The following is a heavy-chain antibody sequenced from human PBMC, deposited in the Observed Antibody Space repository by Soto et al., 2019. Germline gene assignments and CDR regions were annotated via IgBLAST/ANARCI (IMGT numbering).Heavy chain of an antibody. J-gene: IGHJ4*02. CDR1: GVSISSHDW. Sequence: SETLSLTCAVSGVSISSHDWWTWVRQPPGKGLEWICSVHYTGNTHYNPSLKSRVTISVDRSKNQFSLNLSSVTAADTAVYYCARVPDYWGQGTLVTVSS. V-gene: IGHV4-4*02. CDR3: ARVPDY. CDR2: VHYTGNT.